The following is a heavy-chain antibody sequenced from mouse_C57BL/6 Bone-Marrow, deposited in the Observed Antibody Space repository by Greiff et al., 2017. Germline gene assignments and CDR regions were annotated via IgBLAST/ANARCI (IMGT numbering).Heavy chain of an antibody. CDR3: ARFEGYGPYWYFDV. CDR2: LYPGDGDT. D-gene: IGHD2-3*01. J-gene: IGHJ1*03. Sequence: VQLQQSGAELVKPGASVKISCKASGYAFSSYWMNWVKQRPGKGLEWIGQLYPGDGDTNYNGKFKGKATLTADKSSITAYMQLSSLTSEDSAVYFCARFEGYGPYWYFDVWGTGTTVTVSS. V-gene: IGHV1-80*01. CDR1: GYAFSSYW.